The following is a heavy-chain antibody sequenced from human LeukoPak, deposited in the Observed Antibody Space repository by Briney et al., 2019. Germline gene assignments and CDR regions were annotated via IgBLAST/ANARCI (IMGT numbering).Heavy chain of an antibody. CDR2: IKQDGSEK. V-gene: IGHV3-7*01. J-gene: IGHJ4*02. CDR3: ASSGSYSFSDY. D-gene: IGHD1-26*01. Sequence: GGSLRLSCAASGFTFSSHWMTWVRQAPGKGREWVANIKQDGSEKYYVESVKGRFTISRDNAKNSLYLQMNSLRVEDTAVYYCASSGSYSFSDYWGQGTLVTVSS. CDR1: GFTFSSHW.